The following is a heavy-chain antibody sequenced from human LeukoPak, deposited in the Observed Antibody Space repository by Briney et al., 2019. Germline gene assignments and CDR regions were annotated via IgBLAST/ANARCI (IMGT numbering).Heavy chain of an antibody. J-gene: IGHJ6*02. D-gene: IGHD3-22*01. CDR1: GFTFSSHG. Sequence: PGRSLRLSCAASGFTFSSHGMHWVRQAPGKGLDWVAVIWYDGSNKYYADSVKGRFTISRDNSKNTLYLQMNSLRAEDTAVYYCARVLLPLYGMDVWGQGTTVTVSS. CDR2: IWYDGSNK. CDR3: ARVLLPLYGMDV. V-gene: IGHV3-33*01.